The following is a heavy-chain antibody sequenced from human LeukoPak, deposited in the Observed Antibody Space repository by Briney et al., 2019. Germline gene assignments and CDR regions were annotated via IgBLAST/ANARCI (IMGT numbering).Heavy chain of an antibody. D-gene: IGHD3-16*01. Sequence: SETLSLTCAVYGGSFSGYYWSWIRQPPGKGLEWIGYIYYSGSTNCNPSLKSRVTISVDTSKNQFSLKLSSVTAADTAVYYCARGSPYVGDAFDIWGQGTMVTVSS. CDR1: GGSFSGYY. CDR2: IYYSGST. V-gene: IGHV4-59*01. J-gene: IGHJ3*02. CDR3: ARGSPYVGDAFDI.